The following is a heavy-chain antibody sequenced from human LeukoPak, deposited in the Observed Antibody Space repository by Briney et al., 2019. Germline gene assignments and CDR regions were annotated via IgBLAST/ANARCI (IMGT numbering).Heavy chain of an antibody. CDR2: IYYSGST. V-gene: IGHV4-59*01. D-gene: IGHD6-13*01. CDR3: ARVVSSSWYVFDY. J-gene: IGHJ4*02. Sequence: SETLSLTCTVSGGSISSYYWSWIRQPPGKGLEWIGYIYYSGSTNYNPPLKSRVTISVDTSKNQFSLKLSSVTAADTAVYYCARVVSSSWYVFDYWGQGTLVTVSS. CDR1: GGSISSYY.